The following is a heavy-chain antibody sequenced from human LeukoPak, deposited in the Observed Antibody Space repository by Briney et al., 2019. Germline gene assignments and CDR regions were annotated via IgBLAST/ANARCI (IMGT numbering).Heavy chain of an antibody. D-gene: IGHD4-23*01. J-gene: IGHJ6*03. Sequence: PSETLSLTCTVSGGSISSSSYYWGWIRQPPGKGLEWIGSIYYTGSTYYNPSRKSRVTISVDTSKNQFSLKLSSVTAADTAVYYCARLHYGGNYGYYFYYMDVWGKGTTVTISS. CDR2: IYYTGST. V-gene: IGHV4-39*01. CDR1: GGSISSSSYY. CDR3: ARLHYGGNYGYYFYYMDV.